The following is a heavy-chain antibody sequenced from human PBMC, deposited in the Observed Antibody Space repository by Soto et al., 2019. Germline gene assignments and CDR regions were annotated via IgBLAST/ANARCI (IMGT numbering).Heavy chain of an antibody. CDR2: IYWDDDK. Sequence: QITLKESGPTLVKPTQTLTLTCTFSGFSLTTRGVGVGWIRQPPGKALEGLALIYWDDDKRYSPSLQSRLSITKDPSKNHVVLTMTNVDPVDTPTYYCAHIPNYYQYDWFDPWGQGTLVSVSS. CDR3: AHIPNYYQYDWFDP. V-gene: IGHV2-5*02. J-gene: IGHJ5*02. D-gene: IGHD3-16*01. CDR1: GFSLTTRGVG.